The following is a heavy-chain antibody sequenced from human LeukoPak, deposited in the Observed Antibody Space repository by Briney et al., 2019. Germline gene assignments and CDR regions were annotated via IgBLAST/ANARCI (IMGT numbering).Heavy chain of an antibody. D-gene: IGHD5-24*01. CDR2: ISSSVGTI. CDR3: AREITPDY. CDR1: GFTFSSYS. J-gene: IGHJ4*02. Sequence: GGSLRLSCAASGFTFSSYSMNWVRQAPGKGLEWVSYISSSVGTIYYADSVKGRFTISRDNAKNSLYLQMNSLRAEDTAMYYCAREITPDYWGQGTLVTVSS. V-gene: IGHV3-48*01.